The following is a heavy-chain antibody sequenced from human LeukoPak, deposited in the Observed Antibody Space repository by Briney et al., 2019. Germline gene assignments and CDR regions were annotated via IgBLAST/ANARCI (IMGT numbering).Heavy chain of an antibody. J-gene: IGHJ5*02. D-gene: IGHD3-10*01. CDR1: GGSISSGGYY. CDR2: IYYSGST. Sequence: SETLSLTCTVSGGSISSGGYYWSWIRQHPGKGLEWIGYIYYSGSTYYNPSLKSRVTISVDTSKNQFSLKLSSVTAADTAVYYCARGCITMEPMSVDPWGQGTLVTVSS. CDR3: ARGCITMEPMSVDP. V-gene: IGHV4-31*03.